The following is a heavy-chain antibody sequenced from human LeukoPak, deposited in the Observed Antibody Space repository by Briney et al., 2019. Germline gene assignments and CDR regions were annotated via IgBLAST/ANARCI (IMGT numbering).Heavy chain of an antibody. Sequence: SETLSLTCAVYGGSFRGYYWSWIRQPPGKGLEWIGEINHSGSTNYNPSLKSRVTISVDTSKNQFSLKLSSVTAADTAVYYCARGGWGHDYGDYQYWFDPWGQGTLVTVSS. V-gene: IGHV4-34*01. CDR3: ARGGWGHDYGDYQYWFDP. CDR2: INHSGST. D-gene: IGHD4-17*01. J-gene: IGHJ5*02. CDR1: GGSFRGYY.